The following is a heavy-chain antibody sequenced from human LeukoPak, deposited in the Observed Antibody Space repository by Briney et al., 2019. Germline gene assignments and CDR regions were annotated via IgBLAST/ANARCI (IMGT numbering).Heavy chain of an antibody. Sequence: GGSLRLSCAASGFTVSSNYMSWVRQAPGKGLEWVSAISGSGGSTYYADSVKGRFTISRDNSKNTLYLQMNSLRAEDTAVYYCAKDGRQWELLPYYFDYWGQGTLVTVSS. D-gene: IGHD1-26*01. CDR1: GFTVSSNY. CDR2: ISGSGGST. V-gene: IGHV3-23*01. J-gene: IGHJ4*02. CDR3: AKDGRQWELLPYYFDY.